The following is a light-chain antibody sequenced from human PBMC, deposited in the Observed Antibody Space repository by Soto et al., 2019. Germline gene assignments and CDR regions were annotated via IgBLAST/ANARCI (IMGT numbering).Light chain of an antibody. CDR3: QQYNKWPYT. V-gene: IGKV3-15*01. CDR2: GAS. J-gene: IGKJ2*01. CDR1: QSVGRN. Sequence: DIVMTQSPATLPLSPGETAALSCRAGQSVGRNFAWYQQKPGQAPRLLIYGASTRATDIPARFRGSGSGTEFTLTISSLQSEDFAIYYCQQYNKWPYTFGQGTKLEIK.